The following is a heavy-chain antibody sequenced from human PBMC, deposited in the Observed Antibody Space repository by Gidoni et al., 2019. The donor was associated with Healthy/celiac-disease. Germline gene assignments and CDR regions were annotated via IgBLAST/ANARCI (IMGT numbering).Heavy chain of an antibody. J-gene: IGHJ4*02. CDR1: GFTFSSYW. CDR3: ARAYSGYDGGFDY. D-gene: IGHD5-12*01. V-gene: IGHV3-7*03. CDR2: IKQDGSEK. Sequence: EVQLVESGGGLVQPGGSLRLSCAASGFTFSSYWMSWVRQPPGKGLEWVANIKQDGSEKYYVDSVKGRFTISRENAKNSLYLKMNSLRAEETAVYYCARAYSGYDGGFDYWGQGTLVTVSS.